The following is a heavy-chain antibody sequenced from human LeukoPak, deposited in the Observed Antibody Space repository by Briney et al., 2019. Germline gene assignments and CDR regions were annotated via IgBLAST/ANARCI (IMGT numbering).Heavy chain of an antibody. CDR2: IIPILGIA. Sequence: SVKVSCKASGGTFSSYAISWVRQAPGQGLEWMGRIIPILGIANYAQKFQGRVTITADKSTSTAYMELSSLRSEDTAVYYCARDAHLRYSGSYEVISYYGMDVWAKGPRSPSP. CDR3: ARDAHLRYSGSYEVISYYGMDV. CDR1: GGTFSSYA. D-gene: IGHD1-26*01. V-gene: IGHV1-69*04. J-gene: IGHJ6*02.